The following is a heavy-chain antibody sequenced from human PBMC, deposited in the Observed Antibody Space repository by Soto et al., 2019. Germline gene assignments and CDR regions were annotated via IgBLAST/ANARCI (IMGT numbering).Heavy chain of an antibody. D-gene: IGHD3-22*01. J-gene: IGHJ4*02. Sequence: GGSLRLSCAASGFTFSAHSMDWVRQAPGKGLEWVSYISSGSTPIYYADSVRGRFTISRDNAKNSLYLQMNSLRAEDTAVYYCARWNYDTSGYYKGALDYWGQGTLVPVSS. CDR1: GFTFSAHS. CDR2: ISSGSTPI. V-gene: IGHV3-48*01. CDR3: ARWNYDTSGYYKGALDY.